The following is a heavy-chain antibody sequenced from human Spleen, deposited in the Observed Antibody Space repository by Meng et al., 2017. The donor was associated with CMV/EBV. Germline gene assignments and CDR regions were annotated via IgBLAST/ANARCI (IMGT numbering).Heavy chain of an antibody. Sequence: QVQVVQSGGEVDKPGAAVKVSCKASGYTFTGYDMHWVRHAPGQGLEWMGWINPNSGGTNYAQKFQGRVTMTRDTSISTAYMELSRLRSDDTAVYYCARDDNWFNPWGQGTLVTVSS. CDR3: ARDDNWFNP. J-gene: IGHJ5*02. CDR1: GYTFTGYD. V-gene: IGHV1-2*02. CDR2: INPNSGGT.